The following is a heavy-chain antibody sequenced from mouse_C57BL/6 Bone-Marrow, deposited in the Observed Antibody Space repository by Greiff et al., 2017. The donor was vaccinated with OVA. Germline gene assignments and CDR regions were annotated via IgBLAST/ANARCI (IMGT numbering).Heavy chain of an antibody. J-gene: IGHJ3*01. CDR1: GFTFSSYA. CDR2: ISDGGSYT. V-gene: IGHV5-4*03. Sequence: EVKLQESGGGLVKPGGSLKLSCAASGFTFSSYAMSWVRQTPEKRLEWVATISDGGSYTYYPDNVKGRFTISRDNAKNNLYLQMSHLKSEDTAMYYCARGDGYPWFAYWGQGTLVTVSA. CDR3: ARGDGYPWFAY. D-gene: IGHD2-3*01.